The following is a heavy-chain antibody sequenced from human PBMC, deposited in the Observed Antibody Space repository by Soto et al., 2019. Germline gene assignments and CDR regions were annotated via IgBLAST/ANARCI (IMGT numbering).Heavy chain of an antibody. CDR3: AREGGYSGYDEYYFDY. CDR2: IGTAGDT. V-gene: IGHV3-13*01. D-gene: IGHD5-12*01. J-gene: IGHJ4*02. CDR1: GFTFSSYD. Sequence: EVQLVESGGGLVQPGGSLRLSCAASGFTFSSYDMHWVRQATGKGLEWVSAIGTAGDTYYPGSVKGRFTISRENAKNSLYLQMNSLRAEDTAVYYCAREGGYSGYDEYYFDYWGQGTLVTVSS.